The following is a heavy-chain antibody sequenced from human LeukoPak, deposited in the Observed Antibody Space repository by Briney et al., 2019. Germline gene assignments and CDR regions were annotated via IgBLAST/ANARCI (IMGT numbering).Heavy chain of an antibody. D-gene: IGHD5-18*01. CDR2: IVVGSGNT. Sequence: SVKVSCKASGFTFTSSAVQWVRQARGQRLEWIGWIVVGSGNTNYAQKLQGRVTMTTDTSTSTAYMELRSLRSDDTAVYYCARDRGYSYGYYYGMDVWGQGTTVTVSS. J-gene: IGHJ6*02. V-gene: IGHV1-58*01. CDR1: GFTFTSSA. CDR3: ARDRGYSYGYYYGMDV.